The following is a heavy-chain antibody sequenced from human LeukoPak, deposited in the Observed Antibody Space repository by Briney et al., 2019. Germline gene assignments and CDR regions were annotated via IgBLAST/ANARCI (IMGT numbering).Heavy chain of an antibody. CDR3: AREDHSNYNY. CDR1: GYTFRRNG. D-gene: IGHD4-11*01. Sequence: PGGSLRLSCAASGYTFRRNGMHWVRQAPGKGLEWVALTWYDGSKKYYGDFVKGRFTISRDNAKNSLYLQMNSLRAEDTAVYYCAREDHSNYNYWGQEPWSPSPQ. J-gene: IGHJ4*01. V-gene: IGHV3-33*01. CDR2: TWYDGSKK.